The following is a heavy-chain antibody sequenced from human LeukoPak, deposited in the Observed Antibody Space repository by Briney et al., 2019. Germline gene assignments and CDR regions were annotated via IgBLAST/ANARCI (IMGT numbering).Heavy chain of an antibody. CDR2: ISYDGSYK. CDR3: ARAAGNTTGGMDV. D-gene: IGHD4-17*01. J-gene: IGHJ6*02. V-gene: IGHV3-30-3*01. Sequence: GGSLRLSCEASGFTSTSYAIHWVRQAPGKGLEWVAVISYDGSYKYYADSVKGRFTMSRDYSKNTVYLQMNSLRVEDTAVYYCARAAGNTTGGMDVWGQGTMGTVSS. CDR1: GFTSTSYA.